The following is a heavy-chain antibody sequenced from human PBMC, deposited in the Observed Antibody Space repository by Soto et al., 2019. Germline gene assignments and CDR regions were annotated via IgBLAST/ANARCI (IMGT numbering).Heavy chain of an antibody. J-gene: IGHJ6*02. CDR1: GYTFTSYG. V-gene: IGHV1-18*01. Sequence: QVQLVQSGAEVKKPGASVKVSCKASGYTFTSYGISWVRQAPGQGLEWMGWISAYNGNTNYAQKLQGRVTMTTHTSTSTAYMELRSLRSDDTAVYYCARDQGDYVYYYYYGMDVWGQGTTVTVSS. CDR2: ISAYNGNT. CDR3: ARDQGDYVYYYYYGMDV. D-gene: IGHD4-17*01.